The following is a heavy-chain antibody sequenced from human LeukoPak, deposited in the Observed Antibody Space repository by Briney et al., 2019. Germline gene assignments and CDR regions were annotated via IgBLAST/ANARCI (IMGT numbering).Heavy chain of an antibody. CDR3: ARGGPPSIVGAANDY. CDR1: GGSFSGYY. D-gene: IGHD1-26*01. CDR2: INHSGST. J-gene: IGHJ4*02. V-gene: IGHV4-34*01. Sequence: SETLSLTCAVYGGSFSGYYWSWIRQPPGKGLEWIGEINHSGSTNYNPSLKSRVTVSVDTSKNQFSLKLSSVTAADTAVYYCARGGPPSIVGAANDYWGQGTLVTVSS.